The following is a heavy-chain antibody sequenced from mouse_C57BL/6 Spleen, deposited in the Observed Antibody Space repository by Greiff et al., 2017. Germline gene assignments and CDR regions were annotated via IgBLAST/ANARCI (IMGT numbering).Heavy chain of an antibody. Sequence: VQLQQPGAELVKPGASVKLSCKASGYTFTSYWMHWVKQRPGRGLEWIGRIDPNSGGSKYTEKFKSKATLTVDKPSTTAYMQLSSLTSEDSAFYYCARSSGYDYDAAYWGQGTLVTVSA. D-gene: IGHD2-4*01. CDR3: ARSSGYDYDAAY. J-gene: IGHJ3*01. CDR1: GYTFTSYW. V-gene: IGHV1-72*01. CDR2: IDPNSGGS.